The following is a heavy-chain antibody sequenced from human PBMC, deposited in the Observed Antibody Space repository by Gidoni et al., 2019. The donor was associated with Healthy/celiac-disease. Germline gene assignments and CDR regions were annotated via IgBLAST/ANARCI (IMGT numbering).Heavy chain of an antibody. D-gene: IGHD2-15*01. CDR3: ARARGAISGGSCYGMDV. V-gene: IGHV3-74*01. J-gene: IGHJ6*02. Sequence: EVQLVESGGGLVQPGGSLRLSCAASGFTFSSYWMNWVRQAPGKGLVWVSRINRDGSSTSYADSVKGRFTISRDNAKNTLYLQMNSLRAEDTAVYYCARARGAISGGSCYGMDVWGQGTTVTVSS. CDR2: INRDGSST. CDR1: GFTFSSYW.